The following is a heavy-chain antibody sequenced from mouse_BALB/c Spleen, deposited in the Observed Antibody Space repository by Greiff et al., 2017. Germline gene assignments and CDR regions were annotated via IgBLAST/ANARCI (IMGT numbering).Heavy chain of an antibody. D-gene: IGHD2-10*01. CDR3: ARSGAYYGNSFAY. CDR2: INPGSGGT. V-gene: IGHV1-54*01. J-gene: IGHJ3*01. Sequence: QVQLQQSGAELVRPGTSVKVSCKASGYAFTNYLIEWVKQRPGQGLEWIGVINPGSGGTNYNEKFKGKATLTADKSSSTAYMQLSSLTSDDSAVYFCARSGAYYGNSFAYWGQGTLVTVSA. CDR1: GYAFTNYL.